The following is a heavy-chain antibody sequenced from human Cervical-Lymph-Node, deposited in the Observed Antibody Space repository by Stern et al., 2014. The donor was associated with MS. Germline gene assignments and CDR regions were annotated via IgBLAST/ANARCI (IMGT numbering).Heavy chain of an antibody. CDR1: GFSLSTSGVG. V-gene: IGHV2-5*02. J-gene: IGHJ5*02. Sequence: QITLQESGPTLVKPTQTLTLTCTFSGFSLSTSGVGVGWIRQPTGKALEWLALIYWDNDKRYSSSLKSRLTITKDTSKNQVVLTMTNMDPVDTATYYCAHRRYSSNLVGGAFDPWGQGTLVTVSS. CDR3: AHRRYSSNLVGGAFDP. CDR2: IYWDNDK. D-gene: IGHD6-13*01.